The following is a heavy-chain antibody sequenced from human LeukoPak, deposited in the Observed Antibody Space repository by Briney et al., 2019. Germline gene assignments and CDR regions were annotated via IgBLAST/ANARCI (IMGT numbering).Heavy chain of an antibody. Sequence: SETLSLTCAVSGDSLSSDRWWSWVRRPPGKGLEWIGEIYHSGRTNYNPSLKSRVTISVDKSKNQFSLNLNSVTAADTAVYYCTSNGLYCLDYWGQGTLVTVSS. CDR3: TSNGLYCLDY. J-gene: IGHJ4*02. CDR1: GDSLSSDRW. CDR2: IYHSGRT. V-gene: IGHV4-4*02. D-gene: IGHD2-8*01.